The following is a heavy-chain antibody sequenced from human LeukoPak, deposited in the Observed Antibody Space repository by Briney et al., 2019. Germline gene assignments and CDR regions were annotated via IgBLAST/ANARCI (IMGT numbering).Heavy chain of an antibody. D-gene: IGHD6-19*01. J-gene: IGHJ4*02. V-gene: IGHV3-43D*03. CDR1: GFTFDDYA. CDR3: VKGMYSGWSLFDY. CDR2: ISWDGGTT. Sequence: GGSLRLSCAASGFTFDDYAMHWVRQAPGKGLEWVSLISWDGGTTYYADSVKGRFTISRDNSKNSLYLQMNSLRAEDTAFYYCVKGMYSGWSLFDYWGQGTLVTVSS.